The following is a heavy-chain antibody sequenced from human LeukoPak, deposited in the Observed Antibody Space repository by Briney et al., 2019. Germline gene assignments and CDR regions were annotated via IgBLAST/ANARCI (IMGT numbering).Heavy chain of an antibody. CDR1: GFTFSSYG. CDR2: ISYDGSNK. J-gene: IGHJ4*02. Sequence: PGRSLRLSCAASGFTFSSYGMHWVRQAPGKGLEWVAVISYDGSNKYHADSVKGRFTISRDNSKNTLFLQMNSLRAEDTAVYYCAKDLYSSGWLINYWGQGTLVTVSS. CDR3: AKDLYSSGWLINY. V-gene: IGHV3-30*18. D-gene: IGHD6-19*01.